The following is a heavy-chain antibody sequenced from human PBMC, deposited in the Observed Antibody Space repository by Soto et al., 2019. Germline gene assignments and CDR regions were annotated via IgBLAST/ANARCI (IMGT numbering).Heavy chain of an antibody. D-gene: IGHD3-22*01. V-gene: IGHV1-69*13. CDR2: IIPIFGPA. CDR3: ARGTYYDSSGYPRGGDYYGMGV. J-gene: IGHJ6*02. CDR1: GGTFSSYA. Sequence: GASVKVSCKASGGTFSSYAITWVRQAPGQGLEWMGGIIPIFGPANYAQKFQGRVTITADESTSTAYMELSSLRSEDTAVYYCARGTYYDSSGYPRGGDYYGMGVWGQGTTVTVSS.